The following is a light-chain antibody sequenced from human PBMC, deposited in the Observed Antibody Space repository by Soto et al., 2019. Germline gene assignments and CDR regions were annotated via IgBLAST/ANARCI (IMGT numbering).Light chain of an antibody. CDR3: SSYAGSNNLV. J-gene: IGLJ3*02. V-gene: IGLV2-8*01. CDR2: EVT. Sequence: QSALTQPPSASGSPGQSFTISCTGASSDVGGYNYVSWCQQHPGKAPKLMIYEVTKRPSGVPDRFSGSKSGNTASLTVSGLQAEDEADYYCSSYAGSNNLVFGGGTKLTVL. CDR1: SSDVGGYNY.